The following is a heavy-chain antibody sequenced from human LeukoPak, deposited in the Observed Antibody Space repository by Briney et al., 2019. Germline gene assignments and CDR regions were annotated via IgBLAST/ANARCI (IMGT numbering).Heavy chain of an antibody. Sequence: SETLSLTCTVSGGSISSSSYYWGWIRQPPGKGLEWIGSIYYSGSTYFNPSLKSRVTISVDTSKNQFSLKLSSVTAADTAVYYCARDGIRSVWGQGTLVTVSS. CDR2: IYYSGST. D-gene: IGHD1-14*01. CDR3: ARDGIRSV. J-gene: IGHJ4*02. V-gene: IGHV4-39*07. CDR1: GGSISSSSYY.